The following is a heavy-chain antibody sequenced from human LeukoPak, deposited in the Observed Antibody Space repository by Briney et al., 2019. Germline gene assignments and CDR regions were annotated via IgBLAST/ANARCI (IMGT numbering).Heavy chain of an antibody. CDR3: ARGLGAPYDYVWGSYRLYYFDY. D-gene: IGHD3-16*02. V-gene: IGHV1-8*01. J-gene: IGHJ4*02. CDR1: GYTFTSYD. CDR2: MNPNSGNT. Sequence: ASVKVSCKASGYTFTSYDINWVRQATGQGLEWMGWMNPNSGNTGYAQKFQGRVTMTRNTSISTAYMELSSLRSEDTAVYYCARGLGAPYDYVWGSYRLYYFDYCGQGTLVTVSS.